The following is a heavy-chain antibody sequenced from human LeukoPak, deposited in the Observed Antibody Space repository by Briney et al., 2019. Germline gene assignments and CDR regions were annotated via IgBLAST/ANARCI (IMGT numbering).Heavy chain of an antibody. V-gene: IGHV3-30*02. CDR3: AKGTYSSSWEFDY. Sequence: GGSLRLSRVASVFTLISYGMHWVRPAPGRGGEWVAFSRYEGSNKYYAGSVNGRFTIYRDNSNNKLALQMNSLRAEDTAVYYCAKGTYSSSWEFDYWGQGTLVTVSS. D-gene: IGHD6-13*01. CDR2: SRYEGSNK. J-gene: IGHJ4*02. CDR1: VFTLISYG.